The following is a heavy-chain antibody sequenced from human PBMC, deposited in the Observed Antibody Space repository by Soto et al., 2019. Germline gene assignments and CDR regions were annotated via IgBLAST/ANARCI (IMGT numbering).Heavy chain of an antibody. V-gene: IGHV3-53*01. CDR1: GFTVSSNY. D-gene: IGHD6-6*01. CDR3: AILSN. CDR2: IYSDGTT. J-gene: IGHJ4*02. Sequence: GGSLRLSCAASGFTVSSNYMNWVRQAPGKGLEWLSIIYSDGTTYYADSVKGRFTISRDNFKNTLYLQMNNLRAEDTAVYYCAILSNWGQGTLVTVSS.